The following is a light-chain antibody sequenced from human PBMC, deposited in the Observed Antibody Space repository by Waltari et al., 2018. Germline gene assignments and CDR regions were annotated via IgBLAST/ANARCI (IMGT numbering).Light chain of an antibody. J-gene: IGKJ5*01. CDR1: QSVLYSSNTKNY. CDR3: HQYYIPPLT. Sequence: DIVMTQSPDSLAVSLGERATINCKSSQSVLYSSNTKNYLAWYQQKPGQPPKLLIYWASTRESGVPDRFSGSGSGTDFTLTVSSLQAEDVAVYYCHQYYIPPLTFGQGTRLEIK. CDR2: WAS. V-gene: IGKV4-1*01.